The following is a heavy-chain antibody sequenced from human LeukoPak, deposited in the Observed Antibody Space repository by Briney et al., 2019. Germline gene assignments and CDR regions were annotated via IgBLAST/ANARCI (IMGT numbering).Heavy chain of an antibody. D-gene: IGHD2-2*01. Sequence: SGTLSLTCAVSGGSISSSNWWSWVRQPPGKGLEWIGEIYHSGSTYYNPSLKSRVTISVDRSKNQFSLKLSSVTAADTAVYYCARDEAPGIVVVPAPGPWGQGTLVTVSS. CDR3: ARDEAPGIVVVPAPGP. V-gene: IGHV4-4*02. CDR2: IYHSGST. CDR1: GGSISSSNW. J-gene: IGHJ5*02.